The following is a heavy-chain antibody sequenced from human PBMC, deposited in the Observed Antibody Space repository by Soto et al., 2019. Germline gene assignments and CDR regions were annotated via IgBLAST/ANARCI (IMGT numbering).Heavy chain of an antibody. D-gene: IGHD5-12*01. CDR2: ISYDGSNK. CDR3: ACPSGYDYVHPFDY. Sequence: PGGSRRLSCAASGFTFSSYAMHGVRQAPGKGLEWVAVISYDGSNKYYADSVKGRFTISRDNSKNTLYLQMNSLRAEDTAVYYCACPSGYDYVHPFDYWGQGTLVTVSS. J-gene: IGHJ4*02. CDR1: GFTFSSYA. V-gene: IGHV3-30-3*01.